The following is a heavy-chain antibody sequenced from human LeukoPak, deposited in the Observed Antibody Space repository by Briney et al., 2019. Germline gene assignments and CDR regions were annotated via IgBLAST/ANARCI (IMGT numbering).Heavy chain of an antibody. CDR3: ARGAGITMVRGVHRGAFDI. V-gene: IGHV7-4-1*02. Sequence: ASVKVSCKASGYTFTSYAMNWVRQAPGQGLEWMGWINTNTGNPTYAQGFTGRFVFSLDTSVSTAYLQISSLKAEDTAVYYCARGAGITMVRGVHRGAFDIWGQGTMVTVSS. CDR1: GYTFTSYA. D-gene: IGHD3-10*01. J-gene: IGHJ3*02. CDR2: INTNTGNP.